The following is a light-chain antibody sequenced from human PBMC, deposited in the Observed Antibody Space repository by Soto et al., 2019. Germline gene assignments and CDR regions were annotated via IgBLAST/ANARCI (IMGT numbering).Light chain of an antibody. Sequence: DIQLPRSPSPLSASVGERVTTPCRASQSISSWLAWYQQKPGKAPKLLIYKASTLKSGVPSRFSGSGSGTDFTLTISSLQPEDFATYYCQQSYSTPITFGQGNDWRL. CDR3: QQSYSTPIT. CDR2: KAS. V-gene: IGKV1-5*03. J-gene: IGKJ5*01. CDR1: QSISSW.